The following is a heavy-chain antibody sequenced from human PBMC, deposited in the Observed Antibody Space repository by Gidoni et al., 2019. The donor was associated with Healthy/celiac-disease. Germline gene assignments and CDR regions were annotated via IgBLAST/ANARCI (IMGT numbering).Heavy chain of an antibody. Sequence: EVQLVESGGGLVQPGGSLRLSCAASGFTFSSYWMSWVRQAPGKGLEWVANIKQDGSEKYYVDSVKGRFTISRDNAKNSLYLQMNSLRAEDTAVYYCARGDYDILTGYYEYWGQGTLVTVSS. D-gene: IGHD3-9*01. CDR1: GFTFSSYW. CDR2: IKQDGSEK. V-gene: IGHV3-7*01. J-gene: IGHJ4*02. CDR3: ARGDYDILTGYYEY.